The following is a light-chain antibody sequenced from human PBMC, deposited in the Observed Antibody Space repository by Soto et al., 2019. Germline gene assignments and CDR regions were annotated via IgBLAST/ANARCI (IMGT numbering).Light chain of an antibody. V-gene: IGLV1-51*01. CDR2: DNS. J-gene: IGLJ3*02. CDR1: SSNIGNNH. CDR3: GTWDSSLRAEV. Sequence: QSVLSQPPSVSAAPRQRVTISCSGSSSNIGNNHVSWYQQLPGTAPKLLIYDNSRRPSRISERFFGPKSGTSATLGISGLQTGDEADYYCGTWDSSLRAEVFGGGTKLTVL.